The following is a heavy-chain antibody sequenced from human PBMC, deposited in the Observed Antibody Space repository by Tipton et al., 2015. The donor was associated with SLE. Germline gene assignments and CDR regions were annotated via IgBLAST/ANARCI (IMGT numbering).Heavy chain of an antibody. J-gene: IGHJ4*02. CDR2: IYYSGNT. Sequence: TLSLTCTVSGGSINSRSYNWGWIRQPPGKGLEWIGIIYYSGNTSYNPSPKNRVTISIDTSKNRFSLKLNSVTAADTAVYYCARQQGGSSGWYFDYWGQGTLVTVSS. D-gene: IGHD6-19*01. CDR1: GGSINSRSYN. V-gene: IGHV4-39*07. CDR3: ARQQGGSSGWYFDY.